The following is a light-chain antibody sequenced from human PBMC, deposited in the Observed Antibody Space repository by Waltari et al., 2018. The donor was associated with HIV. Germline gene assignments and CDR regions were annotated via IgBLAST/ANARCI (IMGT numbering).Light chain of an antibody. CDR1: KLGNKF. J-gene: IGLJ1*01. CDR2: QDT. V-gene: IGLV3-1*01. CDR3: QAWDSSTYV. Sequence: SYELTQPPSMSVSPGQTASITCSGDKLGNKFTYWYQQKPGQSPVVVIYQDTKRPSGIPELFSGSNSGNTATLTISGTQAMDEADYYCQAWDSSTYVFGTGTKVTVL.